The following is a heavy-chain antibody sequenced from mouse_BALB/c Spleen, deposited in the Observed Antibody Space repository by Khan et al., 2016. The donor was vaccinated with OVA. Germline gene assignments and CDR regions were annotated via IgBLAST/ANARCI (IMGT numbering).Heavy chain of an antibody. D-gene: IGHD1-1*01. CDR1: GFTFSSYG. V-gene: IGHV5-17*02. Sequence: EVKLVESGGDLVQPGGSRKLSCAASGFTFSSYGMHWVRQAPEKGLEWVAYISGDSNTIYYADTVKGRFTISRDNPRNTLFLQMTSLMSEDTAMYYCVTSYFYGYYFDYWGPGTTLTVAS. CDR2: ISGDSNTI. J-gene: IGHJ2*01. CDR3: VTSYFYGYYFDY.